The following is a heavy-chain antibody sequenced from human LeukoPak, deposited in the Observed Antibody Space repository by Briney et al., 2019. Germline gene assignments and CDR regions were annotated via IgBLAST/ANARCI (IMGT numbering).Heavy chain of an antibody. CDR1: GGSISSSSYY. CDR3: ARGYCTNGVCYMDGNWFDP. J-gene: IGHJ5*02. D-gene: IGHD2-8*01. Sequence: SETLSLTCTVSGGSISSSSYYWGWIRQPPGKGLEWIGSIYYSGSTYYNPSLKSRVTISVDTSKNQFSLKLSSVTAADTAVYYCARGYCTNGVCYMDGNWFDPWGRGTLVTVSS. CDR2: IYYSGST. V-gene: IGHV4-39*07.